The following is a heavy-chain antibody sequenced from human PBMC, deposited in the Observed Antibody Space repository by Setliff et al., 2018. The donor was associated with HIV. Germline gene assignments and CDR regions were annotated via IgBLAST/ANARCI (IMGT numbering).Heavy chain of an antibody. Sequence: ASVKVSCKASGYTFTSYDINWVRQATGQGLEWMGWMNPNSGNTGYAQKFQGRVTMTRDASISTAYMELNTLKFEDTAVYYCARARRDSYDRGRRNHYYVDVWGKGTTVTVSS. J-gene: IGHJ6*03. V-gene: IGHV1-8*02. CDR3: ARARRDSYDRGRRNHYYVDV. D-gene: IGHD3-22*01. CDR1: GYTFTSYD. CDR2: MNPNSGNT.